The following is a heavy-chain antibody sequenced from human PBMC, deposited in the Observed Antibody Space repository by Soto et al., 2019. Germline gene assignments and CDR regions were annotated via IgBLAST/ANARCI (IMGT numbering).Heavy chain of an antibody. V-gene: IGHV3-23*01. CDR2: ISGSGGST. J-gene: IGHJ6*02. CDR1: GFTFSSYA. Sequence: EVQLLESGGGLVQPGGSLRLSCAASGFTFSSYAMSWVRQAPGKGLEWVSAISGSGGSTYYADSVKGRFTISRDNSKNTLYLQMNSLRAEDTAVYDCAKSIWFGEPPYYYYGMDVWGQGTTVTVSS. D-gene: IGHD3-10*01. CDR3: AKSIWFGEPPYYYYGMDV.